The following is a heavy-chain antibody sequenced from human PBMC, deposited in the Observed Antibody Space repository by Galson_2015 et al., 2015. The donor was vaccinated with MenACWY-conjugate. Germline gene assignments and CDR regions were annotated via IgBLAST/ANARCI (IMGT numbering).Heavy chain of an antibody. CDR3: AREDPTWKFDL. Sequence: SLRLSCAASGFTFSSYNMHWVRQAPRKGLQWVSSISSYSTYIYYEDSLKGRFTISRDNANNSLYLELNTLRAEDTAVYFCAREDPTWKFDLWGQGTPVTVSS. J-gene: IGHJ5*02. CDR2: ISSYSTYI. V-gene: IGHV3-21*01. D-gene: IGHD1-1*01. CDR1: GFTFSSYN.